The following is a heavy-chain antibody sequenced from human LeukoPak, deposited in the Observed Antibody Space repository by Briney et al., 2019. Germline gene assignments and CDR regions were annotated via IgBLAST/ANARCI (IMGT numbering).Heavy chain of an antibody. CDR1: GFIFGDYA. J-gene: IGHJ6*02. D-gene: IGHD4-11*01. CDR2: IRSKTYGGAK. CDR3: TPGDYGNHFYDMDV. Sequence: GGSLRLSCTASGFIFGDYAMSWFRQAPGKGLEWVGFIRSKTYGGAKEYAASVKGRFTISRDDSKSIAYLQMNSLKTEDTAVYHCTPGDYGNHFYDMDVWGQGTTVTVSS. V-gene: IGHV3-49*03.